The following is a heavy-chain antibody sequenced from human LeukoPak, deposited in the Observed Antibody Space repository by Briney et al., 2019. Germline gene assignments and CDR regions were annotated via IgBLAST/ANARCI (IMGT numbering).Heavy chain of an antibody. CDR1: GYTFTGYY. CDR2: INPNSGGT. CDR3: ARDPPAKCSSTSCFTSYLGY. J-gene: IGHJ4*02. Sequence: ASVKVSCKASGYTFTGYYMHWVRQAPGQGLEWMGWINPNSGGTNYAQKFQGRVTMTRDTSISTAYMELSRLRSDDTAVYYCARDPPAKCSSTSCFTSYLGYWGQGTLVTVSS. D-gene: IGHD2-2*01. V-gene: IGHV1-2*02.